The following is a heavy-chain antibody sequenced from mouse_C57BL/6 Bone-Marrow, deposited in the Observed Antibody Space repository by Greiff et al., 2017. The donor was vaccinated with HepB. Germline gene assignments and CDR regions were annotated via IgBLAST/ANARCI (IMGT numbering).Heavy chain of an antibody. CDR1: GYAFSSSW. J-gene: IGHJ4*01. D-gene: IGHD2-4*01. Sequence: VQLQQSGPELVKPGASVKFSCKASGYAFSSSWMNWVKQRPGKGLEWIGRIYPGDGDTNYNGKFKGKATLTADKSSSTAYMQLSSLTSEDSAVYFCARDDYDYAMDYWGQGTSVTVSS. CDR3: ARDDYDYAMDY. CDR2: IYPGDGDT. V-gene: IGHV1-82*01.